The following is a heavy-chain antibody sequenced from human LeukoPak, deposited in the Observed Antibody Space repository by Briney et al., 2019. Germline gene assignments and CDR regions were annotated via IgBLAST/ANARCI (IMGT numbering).Heavy chain of an antibody. Sequence: GGSLRLSCAASGFTVSSNYMTWVRQAPGKGLEWVSIIYSGGTSYYADSVKGRFTISRDKSKNTVYLQMNSLRAEDTAVYYCARGRDWVEYWGQGTLVTVSS. D-gene: IGHD3/OR15-3a*01. CDR2: IYSGGTS. CDR1: GFTVSSNY. J-gene: IGHJ4*02. CDR3: ARGRDWVEY. V-gene: IGHV3-53*01.